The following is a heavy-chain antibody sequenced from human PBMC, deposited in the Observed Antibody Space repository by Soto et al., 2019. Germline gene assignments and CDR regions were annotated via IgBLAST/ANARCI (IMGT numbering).Heavy chain of an antibody. V-gene: IGHV1-18*01. Sequence: GASVKVSCKASGYTFTSYGISWVRQAPGQGLEWMGWISAYDGNTNYAQKLQGRVTMTTDTSTSTAYMELRSLRSDDTAVYYCARAPYCGGDCYSGEPWGQGTLVTSPQ. CDR1: GYTFTSYG. CDR2: ISAYDGNT. J-gene: IGHJ5*02. D-gene: IGHD2-21*02. CDR3: ARAPYCGGDCYSGEP.